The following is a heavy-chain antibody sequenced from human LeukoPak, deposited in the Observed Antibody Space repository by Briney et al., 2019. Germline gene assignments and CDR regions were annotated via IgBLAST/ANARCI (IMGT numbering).Heavy chain of an antibody. CDR3: ATLTSLWFGAPLGD. CDR2: IYYSEST. Sequence: SETLSLTCTVSGGSINSRSYYWGWVRQPPGKGLEWIGTIYYSESTYYNASLKSRVTISVDTPKNQFSLNLSSVTAADTAVYYCATLTSLWFGAPLGDWGQGTLVTVSS. D-gene: IGHD3-10*01. CDR1: GGSINSRSYY. J-gene: IGHJ4*02. V-gene: IGHV4-39*01.